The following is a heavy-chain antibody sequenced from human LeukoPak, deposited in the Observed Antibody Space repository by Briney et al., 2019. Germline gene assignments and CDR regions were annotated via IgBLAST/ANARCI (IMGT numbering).Heavy chain of an antibody. D-gene: IGHD3/OR15-3a*01. J-gene: IGHJ6*02. CDR2: VSGSGSIT. CDR1: GFTFSSYT. CDR3: ANSGLDSLDV. Sequence: GGSLRLSCAASGFTFSSYTMSWVRQAPGKGLRWVSAVSGSGSITSHSDSVRGRFTISRGNSKSTLYLQMNSLRAEDTAVYYCANSGLDSLDVWGQGTTVTVSS. V-gene: IGHV3-23*01.